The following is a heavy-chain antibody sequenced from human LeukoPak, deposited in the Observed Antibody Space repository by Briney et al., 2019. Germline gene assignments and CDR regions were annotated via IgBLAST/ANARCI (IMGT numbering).Heavy chain of an antibody. J-gene: IGHJ4*02. CDR2: IYYSGST. CDR1: GGSISSSSYY. Sequence: SETLSLTCTVSGGSISSSSYYWGWIRQPPGKGLEWIGSIYYSGSTYYNPSLKSRVTISVDTSKNQFSLKLSSVTAADTAVYYCATRRGMVRGVIIKEDWGQGTLVTVSS. CDR3: ATRRGMVRGVIIKED. V-gene: IGHV4-39*07. D-gene: IGHD3-10*01.